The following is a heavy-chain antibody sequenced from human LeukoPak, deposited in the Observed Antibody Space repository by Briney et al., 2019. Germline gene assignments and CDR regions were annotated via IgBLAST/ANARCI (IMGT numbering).Heavy chain of an antibody. J-gene: IGHJ4*02. D-gene: IGHD3-22*01. Sequence: PSETLSLTCAVSGGSISSSNWWSWVRQPPGKGLEWIGEIYHSGSTNYNPSLKNRVTISVDKSKNQFSLKLSSVTAADTAVYYCARRRATYDSSGYYSSDYWGQGTLVTVSS. CDR1: GGSISSSNW. CDR2: IYHSGST. CDR3: ARRRATYDSSGYYSSDY. V-gene: IGHV4-4*02.